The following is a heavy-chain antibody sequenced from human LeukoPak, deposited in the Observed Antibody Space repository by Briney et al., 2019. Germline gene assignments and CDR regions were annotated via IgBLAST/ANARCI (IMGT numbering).Heavy chain of an antibody. Sequence: PGGSLRLSCSASGFTFSRYAMHWVRQAPGKGLEHVSVISNNGGITYYAESVKGRFTISRDNSKNTVFLQMSSLRPEDTAVSYCVKDGADFGENGWFDPWGQGTLVTVSS. CDR1: GFTFSRYA. V-gene: IGHV3-64D*09. CDR3: VKDGADFGENGWFDP. D-gene: IGHD3-10*01. CDR2: ISNNGGIT. J-gene: IGHJ5*02.